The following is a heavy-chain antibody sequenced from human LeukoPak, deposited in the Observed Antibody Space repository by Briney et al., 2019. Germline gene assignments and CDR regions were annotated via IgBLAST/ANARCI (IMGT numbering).Heavy chain of an antibody. Sequence: PGGSLRLSCAASGFTFNSYGMHWVRQAPGKGLEWVAVILYDGRNKDYADSVKGRFTISRDNSKNTLYLQMNSLRPEDTAVYYCASQAGTYCSDGTCYPDYWGQGTLVTVSS. CDR3: ASQAGTYCSDGTCYPDY. CDR1: GFTFNSYG. D-gene: IGHD2-15*01. J-gene: IGHJ4*02. CDR2: ILYDGRNK. V-gene: IGHV3-30*03.